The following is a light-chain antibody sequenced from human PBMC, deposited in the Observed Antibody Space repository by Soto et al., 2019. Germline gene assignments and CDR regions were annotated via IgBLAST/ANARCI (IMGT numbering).Light chain of an antibody. CDR3: CSYAGSSTYV. CDR1: SSDVENYNL. J-gene: IGLJ1*01. CDR2: EGN. Sequence: QSVLTQPASVSGSPGQSITISCTGTSSDVENYNLVSWYQQHPGKAPKLMIHEGNKRPSMISNRFSGSKSGHTASLTIYGLQAEDEAHYHCCSYAGSSTYVFGPGTKVTVL. V-gene: IGLV2-23*01.